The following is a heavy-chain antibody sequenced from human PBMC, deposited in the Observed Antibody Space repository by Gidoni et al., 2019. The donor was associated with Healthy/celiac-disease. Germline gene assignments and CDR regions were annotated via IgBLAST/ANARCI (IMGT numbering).Heavy chain of an antibody. CDR1: GFTFSSYA. CDR2: ISGSGGST. D-gene: IGHD4-17*01. Sequence: TASGFTFSSYAMSWVRQAPGKGLEWVSAISGSGGSTYYADSVKGRFTISRDNSKNTLYLQMNSLRAEDTAVYYCAKDHRPVPYYYGMDVWGQGTTVTVSS. CDR3: AKDHRPVPYYYGMDV. J-gene: IGHJ6*02. V-gene: IGHV3-23*01.